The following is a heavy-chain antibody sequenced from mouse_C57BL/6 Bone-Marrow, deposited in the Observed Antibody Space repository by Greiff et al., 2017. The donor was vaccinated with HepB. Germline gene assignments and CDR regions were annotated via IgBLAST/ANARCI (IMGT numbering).Heavy chain of an antibody. CDR1: GYTFTSYW. V-gene: IGHV1-5*01. D-gene: IGHD4-1*02. CDR3: TRSQLGLPYFDY. J-gene: IGHJ2*01. CDR2: IYPGNSDT. Sequence: EVQLQQSGTVLARPGASVKMSCKTSGYTFTSYWMHWVKQRPGQGLEWIGAIYPGNSDTSYNQKFKGKAKLTAVTSASTAYMELSSLTNEDSAVYYCTRSQLGLPYFDYWGQGTTITVSS.